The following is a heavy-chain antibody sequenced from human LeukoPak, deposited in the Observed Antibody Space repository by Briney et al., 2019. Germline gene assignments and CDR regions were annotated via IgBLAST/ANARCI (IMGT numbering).Heavy chain of an antibody. D-gene: IGHD3-10*01. V-gene: IGHV3-13*05. Sequence: GGSLRLSCAASGFTFSSYDMHWVRQATGKGLEWVSAIGTAGDPYYPGSVKGRFTISRENAKNSLYLQMNSLRARDTAVYYCARGGRTMVRGSYYYYYGMDVWGKGTTVTVSS. CDR1: GFTFSSYD. CDR3: ARGGRTMVRGSYYYYYGMDV. J-gene: IGHJ6*04. CDR2: IGTAGDP.